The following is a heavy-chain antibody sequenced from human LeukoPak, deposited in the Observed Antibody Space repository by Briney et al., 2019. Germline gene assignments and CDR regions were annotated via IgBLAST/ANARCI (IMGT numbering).Heavy chain of an antibody. V-gene: IGHV4-59*08. Sequence: SETLSLTCTVSGVSISSYYWTWIRQPPGKGLEWIGNIHYSGSPNYNPSLKSRVTMSLDTSKNQFSLKLSSVTAADTAVYYCARPVDSSIWYDALDIWGQGRVVTVCS. CDR1: GVSISSYY. CDR3: ARPVDSSIWYDALDI. CDR2: IHYSGSP. J-gene: IGHJ3*02. D-gene: IGHD6-13*01.